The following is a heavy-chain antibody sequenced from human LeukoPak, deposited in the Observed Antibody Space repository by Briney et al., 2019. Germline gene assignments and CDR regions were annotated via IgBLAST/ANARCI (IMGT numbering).Heavy chain of an antibody. CDR1: GYTFDENH. J-gene: IGHJ3*01. Sequence: ASVKVSCKASGYTFDENHIHRVRQAPGQGPEWMGWINPKSGATDSAQQFQGRLTMTRDTSIGTASMDLSGLRLDDTGIYYCARAGDESTGHYDSLHFWGQGTMVTVSS. CDR2: INPKSGAT. D-gene: IGHD2-8*02. V-gene: IGHV1-2*02. CDR3: ARAGDESTGHYDSLHF.